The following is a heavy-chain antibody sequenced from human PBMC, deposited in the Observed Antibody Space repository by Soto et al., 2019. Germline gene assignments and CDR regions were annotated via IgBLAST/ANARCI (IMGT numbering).Heavy chain of an antibody. CDR2: IYYNGDT. J-gene: IGHJ3*02. CDR1: GGSISSSSYN. CDR3: ARFSGNAFDI. Sequence: QLQLQESGPGLLKPSETLSLTCSVSGGSISSSSYNWDWIRQPPGKGLEWIGTIYYNGDTDYHPSPKRRATLSVDASDFQFSLKLSSVTAADTSIYYCARFSGNAFDIWGHGTVVTVSP. V-gene: IGHV4-39*01.